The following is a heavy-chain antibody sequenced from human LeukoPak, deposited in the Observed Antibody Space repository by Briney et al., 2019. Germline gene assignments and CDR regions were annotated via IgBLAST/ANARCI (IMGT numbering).Heavy chain of an antibody. V-gene: IGHV1-8*03. CDR2: MNPNSGNT. CDR1: GYTFTSYG. Sequence: ASVKVSCKASGYTFTSYGISWVRQATGQGLEWMGWMNPNSGNTGYAQKFQGRVTITRNTSISTAYMELSSLRSEDTAVYYCARSAIFGVVNWFDPWGQGTLVTVSS. J-gene: IGHJ5*02. D-gene: IGHD3-3*01. CDR3: ARSAIFGVVNWFDP.